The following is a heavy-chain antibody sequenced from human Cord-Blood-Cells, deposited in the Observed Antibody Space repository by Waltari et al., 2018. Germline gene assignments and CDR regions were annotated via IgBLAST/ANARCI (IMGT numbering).Heavy chain of an antibody. Sequence: QVQLVESGGGVVQPGRSLRLSCAASGFTFSSSGMHWVRQAPGKGLEWLSVIWYGGSNKYYAGSVKGLLTISRDNSNNTLYLQMNSLRAEDTAVYYCARDLGKSSSWYKAAGGMDVWGQGTTVTVSS. D-gene: IGHD6-13*01. V-gene: IGHV3-33*01. CDR2: IWYGGSNK. CDR3: ARDLGKSSSWYKAAGGMDV. CDR1: GFTFSSSG. J-gene: IGHJ6*02.